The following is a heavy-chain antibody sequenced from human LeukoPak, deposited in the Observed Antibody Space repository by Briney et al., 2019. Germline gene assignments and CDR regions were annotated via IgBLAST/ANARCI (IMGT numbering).Heavy chain of an antibody. CDR1: AYTFTSSA. CDR2: IIPIFGTA. V-gene: IGHV1-69*13. Sequence: GASVKVSCKASAYTFTSSAFTWVRQAPGQGLEWMGGIIPIFGTANYAQKFQGRVTITADESTSTAYMELSSLRSEDTAVYYCARATSGWAWFDPWGQGTLVTVSS. J-gene: IGHJ5*02. CDR3: ARATSGWAWFDP. D-gene: IGHD1-26*01.